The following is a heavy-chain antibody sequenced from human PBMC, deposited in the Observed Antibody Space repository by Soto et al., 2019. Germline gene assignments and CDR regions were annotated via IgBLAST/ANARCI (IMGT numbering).Heavy chain of an antibody. CDR1: GFTFSSYA. D-gene: IGHD1-1*01. Sequence: PGGSLRLSCVASGFTFSSYAMNWVRQAPGMGLEWASTISGSGGSIYYADSVKGRFAISRDNSKNTLFLQMSSLRVEDTAIYYCVKGIXXXXDFLDYWGQGTLVTVSS. CDR3: VKGIXXXXDFLDY. J-gene: IGHJ4*02. V-gene: IGHV3-23*01. CDR2: ISGSGGSI.